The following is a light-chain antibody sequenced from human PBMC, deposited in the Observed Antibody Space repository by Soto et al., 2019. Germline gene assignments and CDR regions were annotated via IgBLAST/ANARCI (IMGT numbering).Light chain of an antibody. Sequence: VLTQPPSVSGAPGQRVTISCTGSSSNIGAGYDVHWYQQLPGTAPKLLIYGNSNRPSGVPDRFSGSKSGTSASLAITGLQAEDEADYYCQSYDSSLSGVFGGGTKLTVL. CDR1: SSNIGAGYD. CDR2: GNS. CDR3: QSYDSSLSGV. J-gene: IGLJ3*02. V-gene: IGLV1-40*01.